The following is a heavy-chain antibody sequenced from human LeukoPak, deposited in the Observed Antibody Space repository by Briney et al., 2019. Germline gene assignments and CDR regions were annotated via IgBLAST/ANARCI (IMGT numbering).Heavy chain of an antibody. Sequence: PSETLSLTCTVSGDSISTYYWSWIRQPPGKGLEWIGYIYYRVTSDYNPSLKSRVTMSVDMSTRQISLKLSSVTAADTAVYYCARHYKAKWFDPWGQGTLVTVSS. CDR3: ARHYKAKWFDP. D-gene: IGHD3-10*01. V-gene: IGHV4-59*08. CDR2: IYYRVTS. CDR1: GDSISTYY. J-gene: IGHJ5*01.